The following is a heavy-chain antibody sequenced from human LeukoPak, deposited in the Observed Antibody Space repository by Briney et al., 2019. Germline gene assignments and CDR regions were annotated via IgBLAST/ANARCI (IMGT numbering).Heavy chain of an antibody. Sequence: PSETLSLTCAVYGGSFSGYYWSWIRQPPGKGLEWIGEINHSGSTNYNPSLKSRVTISVDTSKNQFSLKLSSVTAADMAVYYCARVAVVNDAFDIWGQGTMVTVSS. CDR1: GGSFSGYY. CDR3: ARVAVVNDAFDI. V-gene: IGHV4-34*01. J-gene: IGHJ3*02. CDR2: INHSGST.